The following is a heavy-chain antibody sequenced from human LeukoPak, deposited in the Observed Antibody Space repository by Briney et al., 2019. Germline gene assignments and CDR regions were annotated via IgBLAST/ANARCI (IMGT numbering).Heavy chain of an antibody. CDR3: ARPRRDGYYFDY. CDR2: INPNSGGT. CDR1: GYTFTGYY. V-gene: IGHV1-2*02. Sequence: ASVKVSCKASGYTFTGYYMHCVRQAPGQGLEWMGWINPNSGGTNYAQKFQGRVTMTRDTSISTAYMELSRLRSDDTAVYYCARPRRDGYYFDYWGQGTLVTVSS. J-gene: IGHJ4*02. D-gene: IGHD5-24*01.